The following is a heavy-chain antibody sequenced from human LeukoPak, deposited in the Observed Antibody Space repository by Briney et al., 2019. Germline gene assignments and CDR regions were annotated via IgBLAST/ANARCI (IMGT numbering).Heavy chain of an antibody. V-gene: IGHV3-48*03. J-gene: IGHJ4*02. CDR1: GFTSDRFE. Sequence: HPGGSLRLSCAVSGFTSDRFEMHWVRQAPGKGLEWVSYISRSGGTVYYADSVKGRFTISRDDAKNSVYLQMNSLRDEDTAVYYCARGGYYFDDWGQGTLVTVSS. D-gene: IGHD5-12*01. CDR2: ISRSGGTV. CDR3: ARGGYYFDD.